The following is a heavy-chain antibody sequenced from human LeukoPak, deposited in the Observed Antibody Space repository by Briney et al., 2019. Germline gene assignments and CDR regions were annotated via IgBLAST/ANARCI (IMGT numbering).Heavy chain of an antibody. CDR1: GGSISSYY. J-gene: IGHJ4*02. CDR2: IYYSGST. V-gene: IGHV4-59*01. D-gene: IGHD6-19*01. Sequence: SETLSLTCTVSGGSISSYYWSWIRQPPGKGLEWIGYIYYSGSTNYNPSLKSRVTISVDTSKNQFSLKLSTVTAADTAVYFCAGRSRSGWYYDYWGQGTLVTVSS. CDR3: AGRSRSGWYYDY.